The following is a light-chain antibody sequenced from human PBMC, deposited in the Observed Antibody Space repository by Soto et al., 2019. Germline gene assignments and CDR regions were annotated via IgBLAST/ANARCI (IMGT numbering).Light chain of an antibody. CDR1: NSDVGGYDR. CDR2: EVY. V-gene: IGLV2-14*01. CDR3: ISYITSTTTHWV. J-gene: IGLJ3*02. Sequence: QSALTQPASVSGSPGQSITISCTGTNSDVGGYDRVSWYQHHPGKAPKLLIFEVYNRPSGISDRFSGSKSGDTASLTISGLPAEDEADYYCISYITSTTTHWVFGGGTKLTVL.